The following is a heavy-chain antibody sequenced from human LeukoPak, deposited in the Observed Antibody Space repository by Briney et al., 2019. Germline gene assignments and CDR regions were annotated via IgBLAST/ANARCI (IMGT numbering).Heavy chain of an antibody. Sequence: PSETLSLTCAVYGGSFSDYYWSWIRQPPGKGLEWIGEINHSGSTNYNPSLKSRLTISVDTSKNQFSLKLSSVTAADTAVYYCARGLAPGWGYYHYYMDVWGKGTTVTISS. V-gene: IGHV4-34*01. CDR2: INHSGST. CDR3: ARGLAPGWGYYHYYMDV. J-gene: IGHJ6*03. D-gene: IGHD6-19*01. CDR1: GGSFSDYY.